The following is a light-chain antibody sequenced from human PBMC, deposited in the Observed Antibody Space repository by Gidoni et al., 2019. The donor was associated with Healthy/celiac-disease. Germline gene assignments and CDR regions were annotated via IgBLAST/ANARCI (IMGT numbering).Light chain of an antibody. CDR2: KAS. J-gene: IGKJ2*01. V-gene: IGKV1-5*03. Sequence: DIQMTQSPSTLSASVGDSVTITCRDSQSISSWLAWYQQKPGKAPKLLIYKASSLESGVPSRFSGSGSGTEFTLTISSLQPDDFATYYCQQYNSYSYTFXQXTKLEIK. CDR1: QSISSW. CDR3: QQYNSYSYT.